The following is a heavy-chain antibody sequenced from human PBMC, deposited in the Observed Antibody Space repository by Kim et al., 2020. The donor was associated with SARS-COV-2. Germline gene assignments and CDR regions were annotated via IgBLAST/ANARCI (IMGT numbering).Heavy chain of an antibody. J-gene: IGHJ6*03. CDR1: GFTFENYA. CDR2: ISGDGSNT. Sequence: GGSLRLSCAVSGFTFENYAMHWVRQRPGKGLEWVALISGDGSNTYYPDSVKGRFTISRDNSRNSLHLQMNSLRTDDGAMYFCVKESYFWSGYSPFRYYMDVWGRGPTVAVS. V-gene: IGHV3-43*02. CDR3: VKESYFWSGYSPFRYYMDV. D-gene: IGHD3-3*01.